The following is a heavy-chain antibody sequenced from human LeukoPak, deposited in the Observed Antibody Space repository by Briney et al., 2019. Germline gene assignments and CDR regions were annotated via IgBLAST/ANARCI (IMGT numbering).Heavy chain of an antibody. CDR1: GFTFSSYS. CDR3: AREGYYSGMDV. CDR2: IGSSISYI. Sequence: GGSLRLSCAASGFTFSSYSMKWVRQATGKGLECVSFIGSSISYISYADSVKGRFTISRDNAKNSLYLQMNSLRAEDTAVYYCAREGYYSGMDVWGQGTTVTVSS. J-gene: IGHJ6*02. V-gene: IGHV3-21*01.